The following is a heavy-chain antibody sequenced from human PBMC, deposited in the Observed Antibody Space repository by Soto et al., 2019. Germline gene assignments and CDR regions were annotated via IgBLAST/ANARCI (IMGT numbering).Heavy chain of an antibody. V-gene: IGHV1-18*01. CDR2: ISAYNGNT. CDR1: GGSFSSFA. CDR3: ARDRVGATGWGGY. J-gene: IGHJ4*02. D-gene: IGHD1-26*01. Sequence: ASVKVSCKASGGSFSSFAFSWARQAPGQGLEWMGWISAYNGNTNYAQKLQGRVTMTTDTSTSTAYMELRSLRSDDTAVYYCARDRVGATGWGGYWGQGTLVTVSS.